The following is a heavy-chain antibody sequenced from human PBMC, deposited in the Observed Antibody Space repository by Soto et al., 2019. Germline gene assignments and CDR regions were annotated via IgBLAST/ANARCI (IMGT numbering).Heavy chain of an antibody. D-gene: IGHD3-9*01. CDR1: GGSISSGGCY. V-gene: IGHV4-31*03. CDR3: ARVRYFDWLVGHHFDY. CDR2: IYYSGST. Sequence: QVQLQESGPGLVKPSQTLSLTCTVSGGSISSGGCYWSWIRQHPGKGLEWIGYIYYSGSTYYNPSLKSRVTISVDTSKNQFSLKLSSVTAADTAVYYCARVRYFDWLVGHHFDYWGQGTLVTVSS. J-gene: IGHJ4*02.